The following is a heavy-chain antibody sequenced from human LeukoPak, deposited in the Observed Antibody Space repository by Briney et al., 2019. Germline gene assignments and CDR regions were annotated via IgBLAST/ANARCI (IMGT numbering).Heavy chain of an antibody. D-gene: IGHD3-10*01. Sequence: WASVKVSCKASGGTFSSYAISWVRQAPGQGLEWMGGIIPIFGTANYAQKFQGRVTITADKSTSTAYMELSSLRSEDTAVYYCARLYYGSGRGFDPWGQGTLVTVSS. J-gene: IGHJ5*02. CDR2: IIPIFGTA. CDR1: GGTFSSYA. CDR3: ARLYYGSGRGFDP. V-gene: IGHV1-69*06.